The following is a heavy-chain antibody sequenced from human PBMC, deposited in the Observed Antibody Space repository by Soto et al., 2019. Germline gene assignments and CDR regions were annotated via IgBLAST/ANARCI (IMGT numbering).Heavy chain of an antibody. CDR3: ARDVGYGLIDY. J-gene: IGHJ4*02. CDR2: INAYNGNT. CDR1: GYTFTSYG. D-gene: IGHD5-18*01. Sequence: QVQLVQSGAEVKKPGASVKVSCKASGYTFTSYGISWVRQAPGQGLEWMGWINAYNGNTNYAQKPQXXVTRTTDTSTSTAYMGLRSLRSDDTAVYYCARDVGYGLIDYWGQGTLVTVSS. V-gene: IGHV1-18*01.